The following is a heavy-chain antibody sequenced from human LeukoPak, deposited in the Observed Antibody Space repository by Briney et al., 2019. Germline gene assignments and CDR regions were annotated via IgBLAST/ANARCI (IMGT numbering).Heavy chain of an antibody. Sequence: PGGSLRLSCTASGFTFGDYAMTWVRQAPGKGLEWVAFIRYDGSNKYYADSVKGRFTISRDNSKNTLYLQMNSLRAEDTAVYYCAKDRGYCSGGSCYSLYWYFDLWGRGTLVTVSS. J-gene: IGHJ2*01. CDR2: IRYDGSNK. D-gene: IGHD2-15*01. CDR3: AKDRGYCSGGSCYSLYWYFDL. V-gene: IGHV3-30*02. CDR1: GFTFGDYA.